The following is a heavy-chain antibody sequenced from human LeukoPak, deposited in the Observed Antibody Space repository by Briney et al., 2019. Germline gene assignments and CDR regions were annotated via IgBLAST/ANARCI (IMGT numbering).Heavy chain of an antibody. Sequence: SVKVSCKASGGTFSSYAISWVRQAPGQGLEWMGGIIPIFGTANYAQKFQGRVTITADESTSTAYMELSSLRSEDTAVYYCATVLAIGGYFDYWGQGTLVTVSS. J-gene: IGHJ4*02. V-gene: IGHV1-69*13. CDR3: ATVLAIGGYFDY. CDR2: IIPIFGTA. CDR1: GGTFSSYA. D-gene: IGHD3-10*01.